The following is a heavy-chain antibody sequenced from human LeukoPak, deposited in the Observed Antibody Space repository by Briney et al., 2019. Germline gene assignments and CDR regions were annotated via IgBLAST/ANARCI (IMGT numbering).Heavy chain of an antibody. CDR2: ISSSSSYI. CDR1: GFTFSSYS. V-gene: IGHV3-21*01. J-gene: IGHJ4*02. Sequence: GGSLRLSCAASGFTFSSYSMNWVRQAPGKGLEWVSSISSSSSYIYYADSVKGRFTISRDNAKNSLYLQMNSLRAEDTAVYYCAIDYYDSSGYPSFDYWGQGTLVTVSS. CDR3: AIDYYDSSGYPSFDY. D-gene: IGHD3-22*01.